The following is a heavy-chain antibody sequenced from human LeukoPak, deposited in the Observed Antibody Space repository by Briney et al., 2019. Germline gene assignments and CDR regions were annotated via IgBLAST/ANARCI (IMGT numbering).Heavy chain of an antibody. CDR1: GGSISSSSYY. D-gene: IGHD6-13*01. J-gene: IGHJ6*03. CDR3: ASTFGIAAAGTWYYYYYMDV. Sequence: PSETLSLTCTVSGGSISSSSYYWGWIRQPPGTGLEWIGSIYYSGSTYYNPSLKSRVTISVDTSKNQFSLKLSSVTAADTAVYYCASTFGIAAAGTWYYYYYMDVWGKGTTVTISS. CDR2: IYYSGST. V-gene: IGHV4-39*01.